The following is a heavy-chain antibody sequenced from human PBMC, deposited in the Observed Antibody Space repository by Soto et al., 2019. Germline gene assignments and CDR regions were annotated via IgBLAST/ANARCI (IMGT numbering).Heavy chain of an antibody. V-gene: IGHV3-23*01. CDR1: GFTFSSYA. J-gene: IGHJ4*02. Sequence: GGSLRLSCAASGFTFSSYAMSWVRQAPGKGLEWVSAISGSGGSTYYADSVKGRFTISRDNSKNTLYLQMNSLRAEDTAVYYCAKDPVLRYRAGFDYWGQGNLVTVSA. CDR2: ISGSGGST. D-gene: IGHD3-9*01. CDR3: AKDPVLRYRAGFDY.